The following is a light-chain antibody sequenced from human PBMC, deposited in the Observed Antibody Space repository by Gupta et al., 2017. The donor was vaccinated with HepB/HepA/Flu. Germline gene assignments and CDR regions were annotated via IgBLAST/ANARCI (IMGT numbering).Light chain of an antibody. CDR2: KSD. V-gene: IGLV1-44*01. Sequence: QSVLTQPPSASGPPGQRVTICCSGGRSNIGSNNVHWYQQRPVTVPKLLIYKSDQRPSGGPVRFSGSKSDTSASLAISGLQAEEDADYYCSALYDSLNSWVFGGGTKLTVL. J-gene: IGLJ3*02. CDR3: SALYDSLNSWV. CDR1: RSNIGSNN.